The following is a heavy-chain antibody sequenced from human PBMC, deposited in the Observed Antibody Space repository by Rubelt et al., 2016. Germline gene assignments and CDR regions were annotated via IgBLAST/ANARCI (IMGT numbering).Heavy chain of an antibody. Sequence: GKGLEWISYISSSAYTIYYADSVKGRFTISRDNTKNTLYLQMNSLRAEDTAVYYCARDRQIFGVVIPYPYYYGMDVWGQGTTVTVSS. J-gene: IGHJ6*02. CDR2: ISSSAYTI. D-gene: IGHD3-3*01. V-gene: IGHV3-48*01. CDR3: ARDRQIFGVVIPYPYYYGMDV.